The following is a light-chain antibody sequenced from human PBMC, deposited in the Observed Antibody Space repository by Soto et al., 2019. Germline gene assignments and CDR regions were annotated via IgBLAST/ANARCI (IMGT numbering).Light chain of an antibody. V-gene: IGKV4-1*01. CDR3: QHYYSIPVT. CDR2: WAS. J-gene: IGKJ4*01. Sequence: DIVMTQSPDSLAVSLGERATINCKSSQRVLYNSNNKYYLAWYQQKPGHPPNLLIYWASTRESGVPDRFSGSGSGTDFTLTTSSLQAEDVAVFYFQHYYSIPVTFGGGTKVEIK. CDR1: QRVLYNSNNKYY.